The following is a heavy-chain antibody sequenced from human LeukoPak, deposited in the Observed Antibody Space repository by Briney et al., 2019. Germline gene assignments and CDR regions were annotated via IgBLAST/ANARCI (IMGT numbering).Heavy chain of an antibody. D-gene: IGHD2-2*01. Sequence: SGTLSLTCAVSGGSISSNYWWSWVRQPPGKGLEWIGEIYHSGSTYYNPSLKSRVTISVDRSKNQFSLKLSSVTAADTAVYYCARVLGSVVPAATNWFDPWGQGTLVTVSS. CDR1: GGSISSNYW. V-gene: IGHV4-4*02. CDR3: ARVLGSVVPAATNWFDP. CDR2: IYHSGST. J-gene: IGHJ5*02.